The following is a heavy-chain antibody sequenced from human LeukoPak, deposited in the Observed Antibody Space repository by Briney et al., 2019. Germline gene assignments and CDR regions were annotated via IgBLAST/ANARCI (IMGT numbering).Heavy chain of an antibody. D-gene: IGHD4-17*01. CDR2: ITGSGDNI. V-gene: IGHV3-23*01. Sequence: QPGGSLRLSCAASGFTFSSYAMRWVRQAPGKGLEWVSSITGSGDNIYYADSVKGRFTISRDNSKNTLYLQMNSLRAEDTAVYYCAKVAVTVTTAYFQHWGQGTLVTVSS. J-gene: IGHJ1*01. CDR1: GFTFSSYA. CDR3: AKVAVTVTTAYFQH.